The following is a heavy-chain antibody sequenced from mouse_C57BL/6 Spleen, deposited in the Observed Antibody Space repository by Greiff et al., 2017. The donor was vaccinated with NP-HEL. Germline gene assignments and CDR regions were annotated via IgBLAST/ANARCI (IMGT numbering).Heavy chain of an antibody. V-gene: IGHV5-17*01. Sequence: EVKLMESGGGLVKPGGSLKLSCAASGFTFSDYGMHWVRQAPEKGLEWVAYISSGSSTIYYADTVKGRFTISRDNAKNTLFLQMTSLMSEDTAMYYCARRYAMDYWGQGTSVTVSS. J-gene: IGHJ4*01. CDR3: ARRYAMDY. CDR1: GFTFSDYG. CDR2: ISSGSSTI.